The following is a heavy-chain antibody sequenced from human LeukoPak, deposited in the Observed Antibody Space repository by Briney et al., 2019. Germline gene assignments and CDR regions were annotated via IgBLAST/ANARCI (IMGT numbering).Heavy chain of an antibody. Sequence: SGTLSLTCTVSGGSISSYYWSWIRQPPGKGLEWIGYIYYSGSTNYNPSLKSRVTISVDTSKNQFSLKLSSVTAADTAVYYCARGGRDEGGYYFDYWGQGTLVTVST. J-gene: IGHJ4*02. CDR2: IYYSGST. D-gene: IGHD5-24*01. CDR1: GGSISSYY. CDR3: ARGGRDEGGYYFDY. V-gene: IGHV4-59*01.